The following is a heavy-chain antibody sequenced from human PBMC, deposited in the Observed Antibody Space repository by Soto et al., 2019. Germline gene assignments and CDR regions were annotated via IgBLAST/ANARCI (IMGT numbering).Heavy chain of an antibody. CDR3: AKDLHSGYYADAFDV. J-gene: IGHJ3*01. CDR1: GFTFSSYA. D-gene: IGHD3-22*01. V-gene: IGHV3-23*01. CDR2: ISGSGGST. Sequence: GGSLRLSCAASGFTFSSYAMSWVRQAPGKGLEWVSAISGSGGSTYYADSVKGRFTISRDNSNNTLYLHMSSLRAEDTAVYNCAKDLHSGYYADAFDVWGQGTTVTVSS.